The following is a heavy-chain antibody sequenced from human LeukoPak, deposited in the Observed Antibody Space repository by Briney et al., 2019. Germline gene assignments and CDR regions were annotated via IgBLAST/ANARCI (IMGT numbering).Heavy chain of an antibody. CDR1: GLTVTNAW. J-gene: IGHJ4*02. CDR2: IASKTDGGAT. V-gene: IGHV3-15*07. Sequence: GSLRLSCSASGLTVTNAWMNWVRQAPGEGLDWVGRIASKTDGGATDYAAPVKGRFTISRDDSKNTLNLQMNSLKTEDTAVYYCTTGIRGDWGQGTLVTVSS. D-gene: IGHD3-10*01. CDR3: TTGIRGD.